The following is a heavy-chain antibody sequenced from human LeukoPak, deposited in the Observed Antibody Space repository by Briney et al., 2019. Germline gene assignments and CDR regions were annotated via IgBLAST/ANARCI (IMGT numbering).Heavy chain of an antibody. CDR2: IHTSGDI. D-gene: IGHD1-14*01. Sequence: PGESLRLSCAAAEFTFNTYTMIWVRQAPGKGLEWVSSIHTSGDICYADSVKGRFTISRDDATNSLFLQMNSLRADDTAVYYCASREPAGHWGQGTLVTVSS. V-gene: IGHV3-21*01. CDR1: EFTFNTYT. CDR3: ASREPAGH. J-gene: IGHJ4*02.